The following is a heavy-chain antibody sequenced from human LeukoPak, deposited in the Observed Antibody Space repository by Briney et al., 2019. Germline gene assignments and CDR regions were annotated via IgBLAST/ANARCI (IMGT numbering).Heavy chain of an antibody. D-gene: IGHD4-11*01. V-gene: IGHV4-34*01. CDR1: GGSISSYY. CDR3: ARLPPSNYWGYYYYYYMDV. J-gene: IGHJ6*03. Sequence: SGTLSLTCTVSGGSISSYYWSWIRQPPGKGLEWIGEINHSGSTNYNPSLKSRVTISVDTSKNQFSLKLSSVTAADTAVYYCARLPPSNYWGYYYYYYMDVWGKGTTVTVSS. CDR2: INHSGST.